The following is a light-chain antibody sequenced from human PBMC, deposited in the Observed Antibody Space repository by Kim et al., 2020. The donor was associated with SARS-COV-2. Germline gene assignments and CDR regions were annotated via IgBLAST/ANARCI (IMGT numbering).Light chain of an antibody. J-gene: IGKJ4*01. CDR3: QQYGSLPLT. CDR2: AAS. V-gene: IGKV3-20*01. CDR1: QSVSSSN. Sequence: SPVERATLSGRASQSVSSSNLAWYQQKAGQAPRLLIYAASRRATDIPDRFSGSGSGTDFTLTISRLEPEDFALYYCQQYGSLPLTFGGGTKVDIK.